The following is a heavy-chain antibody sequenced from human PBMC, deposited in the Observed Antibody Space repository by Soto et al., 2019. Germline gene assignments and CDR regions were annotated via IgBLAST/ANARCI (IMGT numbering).Heavy chain of an antibody. CDR3: AREGWNDGKNWFDP. Sequence: QVQLQQSGPGLVKPSQTLSLTCAISGDSVSSNSAAWNWIRQSPSRGLEWLGRTYYRSKWYNDYAVSVKSRITVNPDTSKNQFYLQLNSVTPEDTAVYYCAREGWNDGKNWFDPWGQGTLVTVSS. CDR2: TYYRSKWYN. V-gene: IGHV6-1*01. J-gene: IGHJ5*02. D-gene: IGHD1-1*01. CDR1: GDSVSSNSAA.